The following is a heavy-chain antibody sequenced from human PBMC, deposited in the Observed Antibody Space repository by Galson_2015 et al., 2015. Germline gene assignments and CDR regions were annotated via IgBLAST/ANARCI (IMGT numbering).Heavy chain of an antibody. CDR3: ARVRIGTRDGYIYVPPDY. V-gene: IGHV1-18*01. D-gene: IGHD5-24*01. CDR2: ISAYNGNT. J-gene: IGHJ4*02. CDR1: GYTFTSYG. Sequence: SVKVSCKASGYTFTSYGISWVRQAPGQGLEWMGWISAYNGNTNYAQELQGRVTMTTDTSTSTAYMELRSLRSDDTAVYYCARVRIGTRDGYIYVPPDYWGQGTLVTVSS.